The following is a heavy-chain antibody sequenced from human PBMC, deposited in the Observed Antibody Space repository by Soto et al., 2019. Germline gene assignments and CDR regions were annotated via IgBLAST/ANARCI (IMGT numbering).Heavy chain of an antibody. Sequence: QVQLVQSGAEVKKPGASVKVSCKASGYTFTGYYIHWVRQAPGQGLEWMGWINPNNGGTSYAQKFQGWVTMTRDTSISTAYMELSRLKSDDTAVYYCARGLNMVRGVVDYWGQGTLVTVSS. V-gene: IGHV1-2*04. CDR2: INPNNGGT. CDR3: ARGLNMVRGVVDY. J-gene: IGHJ4*02. D-gene: IGHD3-10*01. CDR1: GYTFTGYY.